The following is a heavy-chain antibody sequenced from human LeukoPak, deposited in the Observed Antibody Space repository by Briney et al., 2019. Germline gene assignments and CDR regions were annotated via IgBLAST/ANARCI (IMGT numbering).Heavy chain of an antibody. CDR1: GFTFSNAW. CDR3: TTDYGVNSGFDY. J-gene: IGHJ4*02. Sequence: GGALRLSCAASGFTFSNAWMSWVRQAPGMGLEWVGRIKSKTDGGTTDYAAPVKGRFTISRDDSKNTLYLQMNSLKTEDTAVYYCTTDYGVNSGFDYWGQGTLVTVSS. CDR2: IKSKTDGGTT. V-gene: IGHV3-15*01. D-gene: IGHD4-23*01.